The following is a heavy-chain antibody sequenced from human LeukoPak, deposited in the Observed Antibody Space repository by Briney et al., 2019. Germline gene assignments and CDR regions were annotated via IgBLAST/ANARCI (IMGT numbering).Heavy chain of an antibody. D-gene: IGHD3-9*01. CDR2: IWYDGSNK. J-gene: IGHJ4*02. CDR1: GFTFISYG. V-gene: IGHV3-33*06. CDR3: VKGDLVRYFDWLSK. Sequence: PGRSLRLSCAASGFTFISYGMHWVSQAPGKGLEGVAVIWYDGSNKYYADSVKGRFTISRDNSKNTLYLQMNSLRAEDTAVYYCVKGDLVRYFDWLSKWGQGTLVTVSS.